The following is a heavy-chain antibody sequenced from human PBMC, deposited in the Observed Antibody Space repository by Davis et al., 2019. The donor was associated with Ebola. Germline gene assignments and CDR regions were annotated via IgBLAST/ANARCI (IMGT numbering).Heavy chain of an antibody. D-gene: IGHD3-22*01. V-gene: IGHV3-48*02. CDR2: ISSSSSTI. CDR3: AKDGDSYYYDSSGYYYRFDFQH. Sequence: GGSLRLSCAASGFTFSSYSMNWVRQAPGKGLEWVSYISSSSSTIYYADSVKGRFTISRDNAKNSLYLQMNSLRDEDTAVYYCAKDGDSYYYDSSGYYYRFDFQHWGQGTLVTVSS. J-gene: IGHJ1*01. CDR1: GFTFSSYS.